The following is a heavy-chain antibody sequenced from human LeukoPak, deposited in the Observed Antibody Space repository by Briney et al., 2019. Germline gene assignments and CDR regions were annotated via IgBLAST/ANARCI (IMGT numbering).Heavy chain of an antibody. J-gene: IGHJ3*02. V-gene: IGHV4-34*01. CDR1: GGSFSGYY. CDR2: INHSGST. Sequence: KASETLSLTCAVYGGSFSGYYWSWIRQPPGKGLEWIGEINHSGSTNYNPSLKSRVTISVDTSKNQFSLKLSSVTAADTAVYYCARDGTPAVAFDIWGQGTMVTVSS. CDR3: ARDGTPAVAFDI. D-gene: IGHD1-14*01.